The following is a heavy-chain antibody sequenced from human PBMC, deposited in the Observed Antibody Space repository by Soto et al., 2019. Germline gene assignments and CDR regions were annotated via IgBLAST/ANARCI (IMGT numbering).Heavy chain of an antibody. V-gene: IGHV6-1*01. D-gene: IGHD6-19*01. CDR3: ARDTGWSKGFDV. J-gene: IGHJ5*02. CDR2: TYYRSKWYN. CDR1: GDSVSTNSAA. Sequence: SQTLSLTCAISGDSVSTNSAAWNWIRQSPSRGLEWLGRTYYRSKWYNEYAESVKSRVIINPDTSENQFSLHLNSVTPADTAVYYCARDTGWSKGFDVWGQGTLVTVPQ.